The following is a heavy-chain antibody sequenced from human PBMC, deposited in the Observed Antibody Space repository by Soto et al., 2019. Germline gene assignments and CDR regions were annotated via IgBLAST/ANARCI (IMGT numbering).Heavy chain of an antibody. V-gene: IGHV1-18*01. CDR1: GYTFTSYG. CDR3: ASGSTSQTVVEAGYYYGMDV. D-gene: IGHD2-2*01. J-gene: IGHJ6*04. CDR2: ISAYNGNT. Sequence: ASVKVSCKASGYTFTSYGISWVRQAPGQGLEWMGWISAYNGNTNYAQKFQGRVTMTTDTSTSTAYMELRSLRSDDTAVYYCASGSTSQTVVEAGYYYGMDVWGEGTTVTVAS.